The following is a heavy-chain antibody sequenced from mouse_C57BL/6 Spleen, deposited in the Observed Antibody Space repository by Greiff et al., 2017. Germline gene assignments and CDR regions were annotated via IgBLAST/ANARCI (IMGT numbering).Heavy chain of an antibody. J-gene: IGHJ3*01. CDR2: IYPGSGNT. D-gene: IGHD1-1*01. CDR3: ARGGYYGSSGAWFAY. CDR1: GYTFTDYY. Sequence: QVQLQQSGAELVRPGASVKLSCKASGYTFTDYYINWVKQRPGQGLEWIARIYPGSGNTYYNEKFKGKATLTAEKSSSTAYMQLSSLTSEDSAVYFCARGGYYGSSGAWFAYWGQGTLVTVSA. V-gene: IGHV1-76*01.